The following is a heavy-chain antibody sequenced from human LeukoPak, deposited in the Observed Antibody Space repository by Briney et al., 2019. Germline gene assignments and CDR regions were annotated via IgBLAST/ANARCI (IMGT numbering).Heavy chain of an antibody. CDR1: GGSFSGYY. D-gene: IGHD3-9*01. CDR3: ASGAPPDDILGGYPLLGAFDI. CDR2: INHSGST. J-gene: IGHJ3*02. Sequence: SETPSLTCAVYGGSFSGYYWSWIRQPPGKGLEWIGEINHSGSTNYNPSLKSRVTISVDTSKNQFSLKLSSVTAADTAVYYCASGAPPDDILGGYPLLGAFDIWGQGTMVTVSS. V-gene: IGHV4-34*01.